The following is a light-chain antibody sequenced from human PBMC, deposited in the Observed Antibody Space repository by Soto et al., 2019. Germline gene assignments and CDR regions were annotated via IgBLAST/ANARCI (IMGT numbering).Light chain of an antibody. Sequence: DIQMTQSPSSLSASVGDRVTITCRASQSIGSFINWYQQKPGKAPQLLIYAASTLQSGVPSRFSGSGSGTDFTLTITSLQTEDCPSDYCQQTSSAPLTFGQGTKVEIK. J-gene: IGKJ2*01. V-gene: IGKV1-39*01. CDR1: QSIGSF. CDR3: QQTSSAPLT. CDR2: AAS.